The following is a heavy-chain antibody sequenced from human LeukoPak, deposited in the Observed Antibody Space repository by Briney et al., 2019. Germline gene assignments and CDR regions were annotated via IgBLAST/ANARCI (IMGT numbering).Heavy chain of an antibody. Sequence: GGSLRLSCAASGFTFSSYSMNWVRQAPGKGLEWVSSISSSGSYIYYADSAKGRFTISRDKAKNSLYLQMNSLRAEDTAVYYCARYLATSYSDYYYMDVWGKGTTVTVSS. D-gene: IGHD5-12*01. CDR1: GFTFSSYS. CDR2: ISSSGSYI. J-gene: IGHJ6*03. V-gene: IGHV3-21*01. CDR3: ARYLATSYSDYYYMDV.